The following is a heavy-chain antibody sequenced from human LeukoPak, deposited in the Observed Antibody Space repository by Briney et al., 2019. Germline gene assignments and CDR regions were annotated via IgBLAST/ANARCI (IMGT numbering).Heavy chain of an antibody. CDR1: GGSISTYY. V-gene: IGHV4-4*07. CDR3: ARAYQDFYYDSPDAFDI. CDR2: IYTSGST. J-gene: IGHJ3*02. Sequence: SETLSLTCTVSGGSISTYYWSWIRQPAGKRLEWIGRIYTSGSTSYNPSLKSRVTMSVDTSKNQFSLRLSSVTAADTAVYYCARAYQDFYYDSPDAFDIWGQGTMVTVSS. D-gene: IGHD3-22*01.